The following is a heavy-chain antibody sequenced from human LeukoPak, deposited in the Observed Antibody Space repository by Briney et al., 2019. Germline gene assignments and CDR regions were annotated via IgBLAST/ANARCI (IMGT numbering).Heavy chain of an antibody. D-gene: IGHD1-26*01. CDR2: INHSGST. Sequence: SETLSLTCAVSGGSFSGYYWSWVRQPPGKGLEWIGVINHSGSTNYNPSLKSRGTISVDTSKNQFSLKLSSVTAADTAVYYCARWEGGSYYDFDYWGQGTLVTVSS. CDR1: GGSFSGYY. J-gene: IGHJ4*02. V-gene: IGHV4-34*01. CDR3: ARWEGGSYYDFDY.